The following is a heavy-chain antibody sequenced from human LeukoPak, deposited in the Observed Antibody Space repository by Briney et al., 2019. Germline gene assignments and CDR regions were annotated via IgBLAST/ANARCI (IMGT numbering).Heavy chain of an antibody. Sequence: GASVKVSCKASGYTFTGYYMHWVRQAPGQGLEWMGWINPNSGGTNYAQKLQGRVTMTTDTSTSTADMELRSLRSDDTAVYYCARGLQENLAWLKAFSAFDIWGQGTMVTVSS. J-gene: IGHJ3*02. CDR3: ARGLQENLAWLKAFSAFDI. V-gene: IGHV1-2*02. D-gene: IGHD6-19*01. CDR2: INPNSGGT. CDR1: GYTFTGYY.